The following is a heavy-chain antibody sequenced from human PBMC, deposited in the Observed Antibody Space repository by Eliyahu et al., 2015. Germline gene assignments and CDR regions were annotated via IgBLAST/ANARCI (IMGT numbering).Heavy chain of an antibody. Sequence: QLQLQESGPGLVKPSETLSLTXXVXXXSXSXSSYYWGWIRQPPGKGLEWIGSIYYSGSTYYNPSLKSRVTISVDTSKNQFSLKLSSVTAADTAVYYCARVESSYYFDYWGQGTLVTVSS. CDR1: XXSXSXSSYY. CDR3: ARVESSYYFDY. V-gene: IGHV4-39*01. CDR2: IYYSGST. J-gene: IGHJ4*02. D-gene: IGHD5-24*01.